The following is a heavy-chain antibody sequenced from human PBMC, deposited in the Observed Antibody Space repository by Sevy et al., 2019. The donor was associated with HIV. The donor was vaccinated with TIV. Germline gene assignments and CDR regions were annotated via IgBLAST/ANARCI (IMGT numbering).Heavy chain of an antibody. CDR1: GFSFGDYT. V-gene: IGHV3-49*04. J-gene: IGHJ1*01. CDR2: ISSDAHGGSI. CDR3: TGPFVSSTWYEYFHH. D-gene: IGHD6-13*01. Sequence: GGSMRLSCTTFGFSFGDYTMGWVRQAPGKGLEWVGYISSDAHGGSIEYAASVRGRFTISRDDSRNIAYLPMNSLKTEDTAVYYCTGPFVSSTWYEYFHHWGQGTVVTVSS.